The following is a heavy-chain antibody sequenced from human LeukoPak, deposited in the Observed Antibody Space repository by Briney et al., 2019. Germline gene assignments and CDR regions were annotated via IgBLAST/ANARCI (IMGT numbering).Heavy chain of an antibody. CDR3: AKDRRDVLRYFDWYPPIDY. Sequence: GGSLRLSCAASGFTFSSYAMGWVRQAPGKGLEWVSAISGSGGSTYYADSVKGRFTISRDNSKNTLYLQMNSLRAEDTAVYYCAKDRRDVLRYFDWYPPIDYWGQGTLVTVSS. D-gene: IGHD3-9*01. V-gene: IGHV3-23*01. CDR2: ISGSGGST. CDR1: GFTFSSYA. J-gene: IGHJ4*02.